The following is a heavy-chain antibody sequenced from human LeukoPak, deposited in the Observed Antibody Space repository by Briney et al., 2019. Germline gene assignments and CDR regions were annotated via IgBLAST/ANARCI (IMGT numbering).Heavy chain of an antibody. CDR3: ASDPSPGYYYYGMDV. D-gene: IGHD1-1*01. J-gene: IGHJ6*02. CDR2: ISSSGSTI. CDR1: GFTFSDYY. V-gene: IGHV3-11*01. Sequence: GGSLRLSCAASGFTFSDYYMSWIRQAPGKGLEWVSYISSSGSTIYYADSVKGRFTISRDNAKNSLYLQMNSLRAEDTAVYYCASDPSPGYYYYGMDVWGQETTVTVSS.